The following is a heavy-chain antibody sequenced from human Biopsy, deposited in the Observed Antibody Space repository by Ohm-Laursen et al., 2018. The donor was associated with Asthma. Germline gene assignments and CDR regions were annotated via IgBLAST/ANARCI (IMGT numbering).Heavy chain of an antibody. Sequence: SLRLSCAASGFSFNSYGMHWVRQAPGKGLEWVAVMSFDGRQTYYADSVKGRFTISRDNSKNTLHLQMNSLRAEDTAVYYCAKAGEDIVVVVTVSDSWGQGTLVTVSS. CDR3: AKAGEDIVVVVTVSDS. CDR2: MSFDGRQT. D-gene: IGHD2-15*01. CDR1: GFSFNSYG. J-gene: IGHJ4*02. V-gene: IGHV3-30*18.